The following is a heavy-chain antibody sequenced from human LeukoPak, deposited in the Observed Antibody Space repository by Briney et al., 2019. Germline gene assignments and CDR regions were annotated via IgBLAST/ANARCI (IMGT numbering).Heavy chain of an antibody. V-gene: IGHV3-64*01. D-gene: IGHD2-21*02. CDR2: ITSNGGST. Sequence: GGSLRLSCAASGFTFSSYAMHWVRQAPGKGLEYVSAITSNGGSTYYANSVKGRFTISRDNSKNTLYLQMGSLRTGDMGVYYCTTAFDIAVVTAIRLWGQGTLVTVSS. CDR1: GFTFSSYA. J-gene: IGHJ4*02. CDR3: TTAFDIAVVTAIRL.